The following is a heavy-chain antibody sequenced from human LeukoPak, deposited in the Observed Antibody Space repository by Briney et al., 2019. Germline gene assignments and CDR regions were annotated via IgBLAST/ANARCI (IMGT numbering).Heavy chain of an antibody. CDR1: GYTFSTYR. Sequence: GASVKVSCKASGYTFSTYRISWVRQAPGQGLEWMGWISAYNGNINYAQKLQGRVTMTTDTSTSTAYMELMSLRSDDTAVYYCARDSRGTYYGLLDYWGQGTLVTVSS. V-gene: IGHV1-18*01. CDR2: ISAYNGNI. D-gene: IGHD1-26*01. CDR3: ARDSRGTYYGLLDY. J-gene: IGHJ4*02.